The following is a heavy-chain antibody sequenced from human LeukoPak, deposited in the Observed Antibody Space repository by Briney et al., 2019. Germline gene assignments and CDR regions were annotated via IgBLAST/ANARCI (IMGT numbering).Heavy chain of an antibody. CDR1: GCTFRSHA. D-gene: IGHD2-21*01. CDR3: AKDFRIGYSAHFDY. Sequence: PGGSLRLSCVGSGCTFRSHAMSWVRQAPEKGLEFVSGIYENGGTTYYADSVKGRFSISRDNSKNTLYLQMDSLRGEDTAVYHCAKDFRIGYSAHFDYWGQGALVTVSS. V-gene: IGHV3-23*01. J-gene: IGHJ4*02. CDR2: IYENGGTT.